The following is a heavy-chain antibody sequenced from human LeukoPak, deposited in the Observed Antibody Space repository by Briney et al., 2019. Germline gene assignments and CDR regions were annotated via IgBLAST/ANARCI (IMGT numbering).Heavy chain of an antibody. D-gene: IGHD2-15*01. V-gene: IGHV3-23*01. CDR1: GFTFSTYA. J-gene: IGHJ4*02. Sequence: PGGSLRLSCAVSGFTFSTYAMAWVRQAPGKGLEWVSGISGSGGSTYYADSVKGRFTISRDNSKTTLYLQMNSLRAEDTAVYYCTKRGHYCSGGSCSQTLYYFDYWGQGTLVTVSS. CDR3: TKRGHYCSGGSCSQTLYYFDY. CDR2: ISGSGGST.